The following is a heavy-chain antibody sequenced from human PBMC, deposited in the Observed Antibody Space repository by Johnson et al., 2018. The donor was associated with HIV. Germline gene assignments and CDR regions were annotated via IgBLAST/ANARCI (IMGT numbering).Heavy chain of an antibody. Sequence: QVQLVESGGGLVKPGGSLRLSCAASGFTFSDYYMSWIRQAPGKGLEWVSYITSSGSTIYSADSVKGRFSISRDNAKNSLYLQMNSLRAEDTAVYYCAEGNYYDSSGYYGSTHAFDIWGQGTMVTVSS. CDR1: GFTFSDYY. V-gene: IGHV3-11*04. J-gene: IGHJ3*02. D-gene: IGHD3-22*01. CDR2: ITSSGSTI. CDR3: AEGNYYDSSGYYGSTHAFDI.